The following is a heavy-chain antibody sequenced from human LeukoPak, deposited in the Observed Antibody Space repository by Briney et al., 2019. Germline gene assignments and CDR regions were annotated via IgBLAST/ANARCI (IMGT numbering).Heavy chain of an antibody. V-gene: IGHV5-51*01. CDR2: IYPGDSET. CDR3: ARLTTMGIHGLATFDF. CDR1: GFRFTSYW. J-gene: IGHJ4*02. D-gene: IGHD4-23*01. Sequence: GESLKISCQGSGFRFTSYWIGWVRQMPGKGLEWMGIIYPGDSETRYSPSFRGQVTISADKSTSTAYLQWSSLKASDTAMYYCARLTTMGIHGLATFDFWGQGTLVTVSS.